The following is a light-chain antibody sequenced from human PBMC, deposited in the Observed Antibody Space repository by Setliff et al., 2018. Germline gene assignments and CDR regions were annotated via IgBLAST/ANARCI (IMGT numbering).Light chain of an antibody. V-gene: IGLV2-8*01. CDR1: SSDVGGYNY. CDR2: EVS. Sequence: QSVLTQPPSASGSPGQSVTISCTGTSSDVGGYNYVSWYQQHPGKAPKLMIYEVSKRPSGVPDRFSGSKSGNTASLTVSGLQAEDEADYYCSSYAGSNMGVFGGGTQRTVL. CDR3: SSYAGSNMGV. J-gene: IGLJ3*02.